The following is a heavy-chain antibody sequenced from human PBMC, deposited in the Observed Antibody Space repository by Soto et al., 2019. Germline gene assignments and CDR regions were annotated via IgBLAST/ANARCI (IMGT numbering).Heavy chain of an antibody. V-gene: IGHV3-23*01. Sequence: PRGSLRLSCAASGFTFSNYAMTWVRQGPGKGLEWVSAISGSGGSAYYADSVKGRFTISRDNSKNTLYLQMNSLRADDSGVYYCAKDPYSGVLVPVAIGFDPWGPGTLVTVSS. CDR3: AKDPYSGVLVPVAIGFDP. J-gene: IGHJ5*02. CDR2: ISGSGGSA. CDR1: GFTFSNYA. D-gene: IGHD2-2*01.